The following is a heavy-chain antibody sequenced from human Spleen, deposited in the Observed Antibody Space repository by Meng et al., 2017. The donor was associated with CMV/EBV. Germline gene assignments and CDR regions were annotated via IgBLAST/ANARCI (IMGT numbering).Heavy chain of an antibody. D-gene: IGHD6-13*01. V-gene: IGHV3-15*01. Sequence: GKSLKISCAASGFTFNNAWMSWVRQAPGKGLEWVGRIKSKTDGGTTDYAAPVKGRFTISRDDSKSTLYLQMNSLKTEDTAVYYCTTSLSSSWSGALRTKRYDYWGQGTLVTVSS. CDR1: GFTFNNAW. CDR3: TTSLSSSWSGALRTKRYDY. CDR2: IKSKTDGGTT. J-gene: IGHJ4*02.